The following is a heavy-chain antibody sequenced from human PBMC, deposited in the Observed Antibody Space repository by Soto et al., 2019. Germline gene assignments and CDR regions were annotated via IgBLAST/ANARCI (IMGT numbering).Heavy chain of an antibody. CDR3: ARGQWTFDY. J-gene: IGHJ4*02. CDR2: IYYSGST. CDR1: GGSFSSSSYY. Sequence: SETLSLTCTVSGGSFSSSSYYWGWIRQPPGKGLEWIGSIYYSGSTYYNPSLKSRVTISVDTSKNQFSLKLSSVTAADTAVYYCARGQWTFDYWGQETLVTVSS. D-gene: IGHD6-19*01. V-gene: IGHV4-39*07.